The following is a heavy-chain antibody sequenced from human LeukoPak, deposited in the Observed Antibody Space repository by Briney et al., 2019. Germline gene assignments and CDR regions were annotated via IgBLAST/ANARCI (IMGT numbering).Heavy chain of an antibody. CDR2: IYFSGSV. Sequence: SETLSLTCTVSGDITHYWGWIRQPPGKGLECIGSIYFSGSVYYNPSLRSRVTISVDTSKNQFSLKLSSVTAADTAVYYCAREGIENYYDSSGYPYYFDYWGQGTLVTVSS. J-gene: IGHJ4*02. D-gene: IGHD3-22*01. V-gene: IGHV4-39*07. CDR1: GDITHY. CDR3: AREGIENYYDSSGYPYYFDY.